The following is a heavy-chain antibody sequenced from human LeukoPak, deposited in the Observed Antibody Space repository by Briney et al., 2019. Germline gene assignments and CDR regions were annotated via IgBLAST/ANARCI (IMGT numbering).Heavy chain of an antibody. J-gene: IGHJ3*02. Sequence: GGSLRLSCAASGFTFDDYGMSWVRQAPGKGLEWVSGINWNGGSTGYADSVKGRFTISRDNAKNSLYLQMNSLRAEDTALYYCARELYYYDSSGLDIWGQGTMVTVSS. CDR2: INWNGGST. CDR1: GFTFDDYG. V-gene: IGHV3-20*04. CDR3: ARELYYYDSSGLDI. D-gene: IGHD3-22*01.